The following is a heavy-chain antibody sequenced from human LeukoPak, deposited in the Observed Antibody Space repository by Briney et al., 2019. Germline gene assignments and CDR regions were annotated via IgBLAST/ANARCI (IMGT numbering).Heavy chain of an antibody. Sequence: GGSLRLSCAASGFTFSSYEMNWVRQAPGKGLEWVSYISSSGSTIYYADSVKGRFTISRDNAKNSLYLQMNSLRAEDTAVYYCARVRYSSGWASGGASDYWGQGTLVTVSS. CDR3: ARVRYSSGWASGGASDY. D-gene: IGHD6-19*01. CDR2: ISSSGSTI. J-gene: IGHJ4*02. V-gene: IGHV3-48*03. CDR1: GFTFSSYE.